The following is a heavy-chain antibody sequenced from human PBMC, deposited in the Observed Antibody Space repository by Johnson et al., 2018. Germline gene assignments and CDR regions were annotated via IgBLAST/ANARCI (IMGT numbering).Heavy chain of an antibody. CDR1: GFSFNLYA. CDR2: ISHDGGIT. CDR3: ATDRSFYDARSHQGFDY. V-gene: IGHV3-30-3*01. Sequence: QVQLVQSGGGVVQPGTSLRLSCAASGFSFNLYALNWVRQAPGKGLEWVAKISHDGGITYYADAVRGRFTVSRDNSKNTLSLQMNSLRADDTAVYYWATDRSFYDARSHQGFDYWGQGTLVTVSS. D-gene: IGHD2/OR15-2a*01. J-gene: IGHJ4*02.